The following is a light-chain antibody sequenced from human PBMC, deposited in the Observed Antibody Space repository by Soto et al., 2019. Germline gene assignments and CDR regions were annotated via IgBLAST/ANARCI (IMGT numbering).Light chain of an antibody. J-gene: IGKJ1*01. CDR3: MQALQEWT. CDR1: QSLLHSNGFNY. Sequence: DIVMTQSPLSLPVTPGEPASISCRSSQSLLHSNGFNYLDWYVQKPGQSPQLLISLASTRASGVPDRFRGSASGTNFTLHITRVAAEDVGVYYCMQALQEWTFGQGTKVDIK. CDR2: LAS. V-gene: IGKV2-28*01.